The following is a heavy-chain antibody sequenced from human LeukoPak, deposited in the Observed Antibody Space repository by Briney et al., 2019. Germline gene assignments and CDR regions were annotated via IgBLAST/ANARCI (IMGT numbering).Heavy chain of an antibody. CDR1: GYTFTSYD. CDR2: MNPNSGNT. V-gene: IGHV1-8*03. J-gene: IGHJ6*03. Sequence: ASVKVSCKASGYTFTSYDINWVRQATGQGLEWMGWMNPNSGNTGYAQKFQGRVTITRNTSISTAYMELSSLRSEDTAVYYCARAGPSRGLFGVVIKHYYYMDVWGKGTTVTVSS. D-gene: IGHD3-3*01. CDR3: ARAGPSRGLFGVVIKHYYYMDV.